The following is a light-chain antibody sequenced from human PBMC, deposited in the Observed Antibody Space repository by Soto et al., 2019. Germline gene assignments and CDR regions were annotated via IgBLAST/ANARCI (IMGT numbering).Light chain of an antibody. V-gene: IGLV8-61*01. J-gene: IGLJ3*02. CDR1: SGSVSTSYY. CDR2: STN. Sequence: QTVVTQVPSFSVSPGRTVTLTCGLSSGSVSTSYYPSWYQQTPGQAPRTLIYSTNTRSSGVPDRFSGSILGNKAALTITGAQADDESDYYCVLYTGSGICVFGGGTKVTVL. CDR3: VLYTGSGICV.